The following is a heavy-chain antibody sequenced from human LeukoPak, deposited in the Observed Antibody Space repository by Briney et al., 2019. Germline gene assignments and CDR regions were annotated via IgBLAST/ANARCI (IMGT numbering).Heavy chain of an antibody. CDR1: GFTSSSYA. V-gene: IGHV3-30-3*01. D-gene: IGHD3-16*02. Sequence: GGSLRLSCAASGFTSSSYAMHWVRQAPGKGLEWVAVISYDGSNKYYADSVKGRFTISRDNSKNTLYLQMNSLRAEDTAVYYCARDENDYVWGSYRYSPFDYWGQGTLVTVSS. J-gene: IGHJ4*02. CDR3: ARDENDYVWGSYRYSPFDY. CDR2: ISYDGSNK.